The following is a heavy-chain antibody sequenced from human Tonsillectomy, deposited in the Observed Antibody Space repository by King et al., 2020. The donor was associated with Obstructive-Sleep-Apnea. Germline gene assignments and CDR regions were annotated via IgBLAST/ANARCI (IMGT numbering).Heavy chain of an antibody. CDR2: INHSGST. D-gene: IGHD2-2*01. Sequence: VQLQQWGAGLLKPSETLSLTCAVYGGSFSGYYWSWIRQPPGKGLEWIGEINHSGSTNYNPSLKSRVTISVDTSKNQFSLKLSSVTAADTAVYYCARGRIVVVPAAMGYYYYYGMDVWGQGTTVTVSS. CDR1: GGSFSGYY. CDR3: ARGRIVVVPAAMGYYYYYGMDV. J-gene: IGHJ6*02. V-gene: IGHV4-34*01.